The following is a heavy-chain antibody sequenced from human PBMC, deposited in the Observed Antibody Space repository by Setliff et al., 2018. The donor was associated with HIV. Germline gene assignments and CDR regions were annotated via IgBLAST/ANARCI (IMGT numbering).Heavy chain of an antibody. CDR3: ARWVRHTAIAHTRYYFDY. CDR1: GGSISSSSYY. Sequence: PSETLSLTCTVSGGSISSSSYYWGWIRQPPGKGLEWIGSIYYSGSTYYNPSLKSRVTISVDTSKNQFSVRLSSVSAADTAVYFCARWVRHTAIAHTRYYFDYWGQGTLVTVSS. J-gene: IGHJ4*02. D-gene: IGHD5-18*01. V-gene: IGHV4-39*07. CDR2: IYYSGST.